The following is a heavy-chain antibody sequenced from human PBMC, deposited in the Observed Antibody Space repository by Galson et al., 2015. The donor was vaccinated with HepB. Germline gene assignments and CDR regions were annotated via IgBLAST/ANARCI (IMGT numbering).Heavy chain of an antibody. CDR3: AKDSPSKFDY. CDR2: ISDSGGNT. Sequence: SLRLSCAASGFTFSHYAMSWVRQAPGKGLEWVSAISDSGGNTYYADSVKGRFTISRDNFKNTLYLQMNSLRAEDTAVYYCAKDSPSKFDYWGQGTLVTVSS. J-gene: IGHJ4*02. CDR1: GFTFSHYA. V-gene: IGHV3-23*01.